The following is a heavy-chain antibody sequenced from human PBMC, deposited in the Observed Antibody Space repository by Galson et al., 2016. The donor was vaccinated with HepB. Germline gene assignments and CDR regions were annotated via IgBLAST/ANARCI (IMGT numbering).Heavy chain of an antibody. D-gene: IGHD3-16*01. CDR3: ARGGRKGLWGYYFDY. J-gene: IGHJ4*02. Sequence: TLSLTCTVSGGSISSGGYYWSWIRHHPGEGLEWIGYIYHSGNAYYNASLKSRVTISVDTSKNQFFLKLTSLTAADTAVYFCARGGRKGLWGYYFDYWGQGTLVPVSS. CDR1: GGSISSGGYY. V-gene: IGHV4-31*03. CDR2: IYHSGNA.